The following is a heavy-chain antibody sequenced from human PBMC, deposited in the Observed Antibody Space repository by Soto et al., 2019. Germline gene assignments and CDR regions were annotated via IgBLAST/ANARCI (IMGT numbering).Heavy chain of an antibody. D-gene: IGHD2-15*01. CDR2: VSSGGGI. CDR1: GFTFSTYA. V-gene: IGHV3-23*01. CDR3: AKRRGAGGHFDY. J-gene: IGHJ4*02. Sequence: GGSLRLSCAASGFTFSTYAMGWVRQAPGKGLEWVSVVSSGGGIHYADSVKGRFTVSRDNSKNTLSLQMNSLRADDTAVYYCAKRRGAGGHFDYWGQGALVTVSS.